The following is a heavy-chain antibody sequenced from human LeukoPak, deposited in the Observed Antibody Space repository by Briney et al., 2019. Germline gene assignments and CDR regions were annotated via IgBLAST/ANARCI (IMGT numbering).Heavy chain of an antibody. V-gene: IGHV3-30*02. CDR1: GFTFSSYG. CDR3: AKDDYYDSSGYSPRYFDY. Sequence: GGSLRLSCAASGFTFSSYGMHWVRQAPGKGLEWVAFIRYDGSNKYYADSVKGRFTISRDNSKNTLYLQMNSLRAEDTAVYYCAKDDYYDSSGYSPRYFDYWGQGTLVTVSS. J-gene: IGHJ4*02. D-gene: IGHD3-22*01. CDR2: IRYDGSNK.